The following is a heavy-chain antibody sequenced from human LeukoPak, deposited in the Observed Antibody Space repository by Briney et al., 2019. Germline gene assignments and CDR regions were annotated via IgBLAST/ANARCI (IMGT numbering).Heavy chain of an antibody. D-gene: IGHD3-10*01. CDR3: AILYGSGSYYNEGGLWYYYMDV. J-gene: IGHJ6*03. Sequence: SVKVSCKASGGTFSSYAISWVRQAPGQGLEWMGGIIPIFGTANYAQKFQGRVTITADESTSTAYMELSSLRSEDTAVYYCAILYGSGSYYNEGGLWYYYMDVWGKGTTVTVSS. CDR2: IIPIFGTA. CDR1: GGTFSSYA. V-gene: IGHV1-69*13.